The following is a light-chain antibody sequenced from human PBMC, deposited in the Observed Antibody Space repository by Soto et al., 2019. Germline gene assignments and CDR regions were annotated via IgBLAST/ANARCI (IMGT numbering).Light chain of an antibody. CDR1: QSVSSY. J-gene: IGKJ5*01. V-gene: IGKV3-11*01. CDR3: QQRSNWPPIT. Sequence: IVLTQSPATLSFSPGEIATLSFRASQSVSSYLDWYQQKPVQSPKLLIYDASNRDTGIPARFSGSGSGTDFTLTISSLEPEDFAVYYCQQRSNWPPITFGQGTRLEIK. CDR2: DAS.